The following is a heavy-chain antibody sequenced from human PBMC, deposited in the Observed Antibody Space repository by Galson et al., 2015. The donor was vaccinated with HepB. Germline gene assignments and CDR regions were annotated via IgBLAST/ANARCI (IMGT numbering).Heavy chain of an antibody. Sequence: QSGAEVKKPGESLRISCKGSGYSFTSYWISWVRQMPGKGLEWMGRIDPSDSYTNYSPSFQGHVTISANKSISTAYLQWSSLKASDTAMYYCAKAVYSSGWVGGDNWFDPWGQGTLVTVSS. CDR1: GYSFTSYW. CDR2: IDPSDSYT. CDR3: AKAVYSSGWVGGDNWFDP. V-gene: IGHV5-10-1*01. J-gene: IGHJ5*02. D-gene: IGHD6-19*01.